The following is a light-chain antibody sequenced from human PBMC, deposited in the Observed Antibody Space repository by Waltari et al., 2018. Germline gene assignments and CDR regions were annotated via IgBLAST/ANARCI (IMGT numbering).Light chain of an antibody. J-gene: IGKJ4*01. CDR1: QSISNW. Sequence: DIQMTQSPSTLSASVGDRVTITCRASQSISNWFACYQQKPGKAPKLLIYKASTLESGVPSRFSGSGSGTEFTLTISSLQPDDFATYYCQQYNSYSLLTFGGGTKVEIK. CDR3: QQYNSYSLLT. V-gene: IGKV1-5*03. CDR2: KAS.